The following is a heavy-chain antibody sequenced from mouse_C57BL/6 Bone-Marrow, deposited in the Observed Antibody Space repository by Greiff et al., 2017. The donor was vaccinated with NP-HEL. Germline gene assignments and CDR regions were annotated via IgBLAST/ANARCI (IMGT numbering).Heavy chain of an antibody. D-gene: IGHD2-4*01. CDR3: AREKIPLYYDSYFDY. V-gene: IGHV1-80*01. J-gene: IGHJ2*01. CDR2: IYPGDGDT. Sequence: QVQLKQSGAELVKPGASVKISCKASGYAFSSYWMNWVKQRPGKGLEWIGQIYPGDGDTNYNGKFKGKATLTADKSSSTAYMQLSSLTSEDSAVYFCAREKIPLYYDSYFDYWGQGTTLTVSS. CDR1: GYAFSSYW.